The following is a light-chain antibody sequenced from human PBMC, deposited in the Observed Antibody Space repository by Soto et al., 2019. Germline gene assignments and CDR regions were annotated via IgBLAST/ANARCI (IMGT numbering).Light chain of an antibody. CDR1: QTVNSK. CDR2: GAS. V-gene: IGKV3-15*01. Sequence: EIVMTQSPATLSVSPGERATLSCRASQTVNSKLAWYQQKPGQAPRLLIYGASTRATGIPARFSGSGSGTEFTLTISRPQSEDSAVYYCQQYNDWPPYTFGQGTKVEIK. CDR3: QQYNDWPPYT. J-gene: IGKJ2*01.